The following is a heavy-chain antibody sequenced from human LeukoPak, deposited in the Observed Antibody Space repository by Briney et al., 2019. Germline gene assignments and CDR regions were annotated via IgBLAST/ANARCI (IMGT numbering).Heavy chain of an antibody. J-gene: IGHJ4*02. CDR1: GVSISSFY. V-gene: IGHV4-59*08. D-gene: IGHD6-19*01. CDR3: ARVRIEVAGGPFDY. Sequence: SETLSLTCSVSGVSISSFYWTWIRQVPGKGLEWIGYFYNSGSSDYNPSLKSRATFSEDTSKNQFSLKLSSVTAADTAVYYCARVRIEVAGGPFDYWGQGTLVTVSS. CDR2: FYNSGSS.